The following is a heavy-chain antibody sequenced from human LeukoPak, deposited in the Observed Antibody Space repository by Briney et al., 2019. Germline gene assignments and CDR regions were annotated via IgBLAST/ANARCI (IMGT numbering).Heavy chain of an antibody. CDR3: VRIRGFGADYYYYYMDV. V-gene: IGHV4-4*02. CDR2: IHHSGNI. J-gene: IGHJ6*03. Sequence: SETLSLTCAVSGGSISSRNWWSWVRQPPGKGLEWIAEIHHSGNINYNPSLKSRVTISVDKSKNQFPLKLSSVTAADTAVYYCVRIRGFGADYYYYYMDVWGKGSTVTVSS. CDR1: GGSISSRNW. D-gene: IGHD3-10*01.